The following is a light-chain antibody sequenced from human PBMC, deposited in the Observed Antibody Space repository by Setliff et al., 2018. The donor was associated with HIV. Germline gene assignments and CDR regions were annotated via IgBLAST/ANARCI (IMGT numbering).Light chain of an antibody. J-gene: IGLJ1*01. CDR3: SSNTRSRTRV. CDR1: SSNIRTNT. Sequence: QSVLTQPPSASGTPGQRVTISCSGSSSNIRTNTVHWYQHLPGTAPKLLIYSTNKRPSGVPDRFSGSKSGTSASLAISGLQSEDEADYYCSSNTRSRTRVFGTGTKVTVL. V-gene: IGLV1-44*01. CDR2: STN.